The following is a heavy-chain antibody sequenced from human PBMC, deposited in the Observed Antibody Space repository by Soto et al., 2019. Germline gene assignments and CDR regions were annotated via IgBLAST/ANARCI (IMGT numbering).Heavy chain of an antibody. CDR1: GFTFSTSM. Sequence: QVQLVESGGGVVQPGGSLRLSCAASGFTFSTSMMHWVRQATGKGLEWMAIISYGGVNKYYADSVKGRFTISRDISESTLYLQMNSLRTEDTAVYYCAREEFEDGRGHFDYWGQGTLVSVSS. V-gene: IGHV3-30-3*01. J-gene: IGHJ4*02. D-gene: IGHD3-22*01. CDR2: ISYGGVNK. CDR3: AREEFEDGRGHFDY.